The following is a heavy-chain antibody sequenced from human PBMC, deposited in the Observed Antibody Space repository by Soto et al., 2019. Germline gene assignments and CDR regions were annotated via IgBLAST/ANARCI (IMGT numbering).Heavy chain of an antibody. D-gene: IGHD3-10*01. CDR3: ARSANPLVYFDY. V-gene: IGHV4-31*03. J-gene: IGHJ4*02. CDR1: GGSISSADYY. CDR2: TYYSGST. Sequence: QVQLQESGPGLMKPSQTLSLTCTVSGGSISSADYYWSWIRQHPGKGLEWIGYTYYSGSTYSNPSLRSRATISIDTSENQFSLNLSSVTAADTAVYYCARSANPLVYFDYWGQGTLVTVSS.